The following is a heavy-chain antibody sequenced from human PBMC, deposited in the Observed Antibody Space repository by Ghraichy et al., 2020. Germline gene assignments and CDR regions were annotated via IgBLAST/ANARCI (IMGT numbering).Heavy chain of an antibody. J-gene: IGHJ4*02. CDR1: GYSISSGYY. CDR2: IYHSGST. D-gene: IGHD6-19*01. V-gene: IGHV4-38-2*02. Sequence: SETLSLTCTVSGYSISSGYYWGWIRQPPGKGLEWIGSIYHSGSTYYNPSLKSRVTISVDTSKNQFPLKLSSVTAADTAVYYCARGEAVAGILFDYWGQGTLVTVSS. CDR3: ARGEAVAGILFDY.